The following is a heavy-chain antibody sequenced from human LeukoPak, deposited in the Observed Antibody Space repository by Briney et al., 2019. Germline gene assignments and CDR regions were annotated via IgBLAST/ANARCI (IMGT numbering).Heavy chain of an antibody. CDR2: IRSKAYGGTT. V-gene: IGHV3-49*04. Sequence: GGSLRLSCTASGFTFGDYAMSWVRQAPGKGLEWVGFIRSKAYGGTTEYAASVKGRFTISRDDSKSIAYLQMNSLKTEDTAVYYCTRGDGIVGASNDYWGQGTLVTVSS. J-gene: IGHJ4*02. CDR1: GFTFGDYA. D-gene: IGHD1-26*01. CDR3: TRGDGIVGASNDY.